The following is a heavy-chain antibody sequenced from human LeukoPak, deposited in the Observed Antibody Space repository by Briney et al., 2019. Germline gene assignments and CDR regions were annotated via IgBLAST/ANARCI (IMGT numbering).Heavy chain of an antibody. Sequence: PSETLSLTCTVSDGSIGSYYWSWIRQPPGKGLEWIGYIYYTGSTNYNPSLKSRVTISVDTSKNQFSLKLSSVTAADTAVYYCARRTGYYDGFDYWGQGTLVIVSS. D-gene: IGHD3/OR15-3a*01. CDR3: ARRTGYYDGFDY. CDR2: IYYTGST. CDR1: DGSIGSYY. J-gene: IGHJ4*02. V-gene: IGHV4-59*01.